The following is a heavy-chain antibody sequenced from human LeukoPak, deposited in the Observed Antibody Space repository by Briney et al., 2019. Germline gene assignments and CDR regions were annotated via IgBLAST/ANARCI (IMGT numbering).Heavy chain of an antibody. CDR1: GFAFDDYA. V-gene: IGHV3-9*01. D-gene: IGHD4-11*01. CDR2: ISWNTGSI. Sequence: GGSLRLSCAASGFAFDDYAFHWVRQAPGKGLEWVSGISWNTGSIGYADSVKGRFTISRDNAKNSLYLQMNSLRAEDTAVYYCARADYSNFLDYWGQGTLVTVSS. CDR3: ARADYSNFLDY. J-gene: IGHJ4*02.